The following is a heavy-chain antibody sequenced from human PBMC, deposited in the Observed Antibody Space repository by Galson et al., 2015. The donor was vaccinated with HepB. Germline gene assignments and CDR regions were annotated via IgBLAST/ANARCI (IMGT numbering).Heavy chain of an antibody. CDR3: AKEPDSSGYYGVPYYFDY. CDR1: GFTFSSYA. D-gene: IGHD3-22*01. CDR2: ISGRGGST. Sequence: SLRLSCAASGFTFSSYAMSWVRQAPGKGLEWVSAISGRGGSTYYADSVKGRFTISRDNSKNTLYLQMSSLRAEDTAVYYCAKEPDSSGYYGVPYYFDYWGQGTLVTVSS. V-gene: IGHV3-23*01. J-gene: IGHJ4*02.